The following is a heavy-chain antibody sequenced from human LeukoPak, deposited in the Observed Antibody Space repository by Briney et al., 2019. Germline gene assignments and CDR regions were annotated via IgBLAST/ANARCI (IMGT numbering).Heavy chain of an antibody. Sequence: PGRSLRLSCAASGLTFSSYGMHWFRQAPGKGLESMAVIWYDGSNKYYADSVKRRFTISRDNSKNTLYLQMNSLRAEDTAVYYCARDGSGGSFDYWGQGTLVTVSS. CDR3: ARDGSGGSFDY. D-gene: IGHD2-15*01. J-gene: IGHJ4*02. CDR1: GLTFSSYG. CDR2: IWYDGSNK. V-gene: IGHV3-33*01.